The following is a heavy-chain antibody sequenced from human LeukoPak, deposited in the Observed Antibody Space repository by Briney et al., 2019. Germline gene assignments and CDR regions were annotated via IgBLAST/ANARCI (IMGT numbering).Heavy chain of an antibody. CDR1: GGSISSGDYY. CDR2: MYYSGST. V-gene: IGHV4-30-4*01. J-gene: IGHJ5*02. D-gene: IGHD3-22*01. Sequence: SETLSLTRTVSGGSISSGDYYWSWIRQPPGKGLEWIAYMYYSGSTYYNPSLKSRVTMSADTSKNQLSLKLSSVTAADTAVYYCARPYYYDSRIDPWGQGILVTVSS. CDR3: ARPYYYDSRIDP.